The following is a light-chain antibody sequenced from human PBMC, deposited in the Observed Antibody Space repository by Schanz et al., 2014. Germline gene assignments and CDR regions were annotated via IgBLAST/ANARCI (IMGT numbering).Light chain of an antibody. Sequence: PGERATLSCRASQSVSSYLAWYQQKPGQAPRLLIYDASSRATGIPDRFSGSGSGADFTLTISRLEPEDSAVYYCQQYGSSPLSFGGGTKVQI. CDR2: DAS. CDR3: QQYGSSPLS. V-gene: IGKV3-20*01. J-gene: IGKJ4*01. CDR1: QSVSSY.